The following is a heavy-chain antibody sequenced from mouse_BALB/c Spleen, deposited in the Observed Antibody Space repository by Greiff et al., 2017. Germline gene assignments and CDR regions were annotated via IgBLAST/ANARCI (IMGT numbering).Heavy chain of an antibody. CDR1: GYTFTSYV. CDR3: ASSRIYYGYYSMDY. V-gene: IGHV1S26*01. J-gene: IGHJ4*01. CDR2: INPSTGYT. Sequence: QVQLQQSGPELVKPGASVKLSCTASGYTFTSYVMHWVKQRPGQGLEWIGYINPSTGYTEYNQKFKDKATLTADKSSSTAYMQLSSLTSEDSAVYYCASSRIYYGYYSMDYWGQGTSVTVSA. D-gene: IGHD2-1*01.